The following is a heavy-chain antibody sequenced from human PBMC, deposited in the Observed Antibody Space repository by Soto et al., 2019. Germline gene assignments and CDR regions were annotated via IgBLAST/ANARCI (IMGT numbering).Heavy chain of an antibody. V-gene: IGHV3-74*01. CDR2: IHSDGSST. Sequence: EVQLVESGGGLVRPGGSLRLSCAASGFTFSYYWMHWVRQAPGKGLVWVSRIHSDGSSTTYADFVKGRFIISRDNARNTVDLHMNSVRVEDTAVYYCARGVRGAFDLWGQGTVVTVSS. CDR1: GFTFSYYW. CDR3: ARGVRGAFDL. D-gene: IGHD1-26*01. J-gene: IGHJ3*01.